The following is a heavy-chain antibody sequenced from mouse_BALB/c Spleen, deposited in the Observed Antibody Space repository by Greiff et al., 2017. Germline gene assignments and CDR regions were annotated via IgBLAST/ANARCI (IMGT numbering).Heavy chain of an antibody. CDR2: INPYNDGT. CDR3: ARSDYGNPHYYAMDY. J-gene: IGHJ4*01. D-gene: IGHD2-1*01. V-gene: IGHV1-14*01. Sequence: EVKLQQSGPELVKPGASVKMSCKASGYTFTSYVMHWVKQKPGQGLEWIGYINPYNDGTKYNEKFKGKATLTSDKSSSTAYMELSSLTSEDSAVYYCARSDYGNPHYYAMDYWGQGTSVTVSS. CDR1: GYTFTSYV.